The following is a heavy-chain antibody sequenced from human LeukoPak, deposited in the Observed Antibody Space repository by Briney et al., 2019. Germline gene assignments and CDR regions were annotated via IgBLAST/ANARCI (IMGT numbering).Heavy chain of an antibody. J-gene: IGHJ4*02. D-gene: IGHD2-21*02. V-gene: IGHV3-33*01. CDR3: ARDRDFPRDQLDY. CDR2: IWYDGKNK. Sequence: GGSLRLSCSASGFSFISYGMHWIRQAPGKGLEWVAVIWYDGKNKYYTDSVRGRFTISRDNSKNTLYLQMNSLRAEDTAMYYCARDRDFPRDQLDYWGQGTLVTVSS. CDR1: GFSFISYG.